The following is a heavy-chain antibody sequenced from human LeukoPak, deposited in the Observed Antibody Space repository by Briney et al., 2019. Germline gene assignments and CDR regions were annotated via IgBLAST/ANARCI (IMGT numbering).Heavy chain of an antibody. D-gene: IGHD1-26*01. CDR2: IRYDGSNK. V-gene: IGHV3-30*02. Sequence: PGGSLRLSCAASGFTFSSYGMHWVRQAPGKGLEWVAFIRYDGSNKYYADSVKGRFTISRDNAKNSLYLQMNSLRAEDTAVYYCARDKIVGATYFDCWGQGTLVTVSS. CDR3: ARDKIVGATYFDC. CDR1: GFTFSSYG. J-gene: IGHJ4*02.